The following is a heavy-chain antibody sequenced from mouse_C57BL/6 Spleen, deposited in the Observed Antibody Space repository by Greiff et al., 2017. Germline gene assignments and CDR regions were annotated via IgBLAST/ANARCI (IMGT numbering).Heavy chain of an antibody. CDR2: IDPSDSYP. J-gene: IGHJ1*03. V-gene: IGHV1-59*01. Sequence: QVQLQQPGAELVRPGTSVKLSCKASGYTFTSYWMHWVKQRPGQGLEWIGVIDPSDSYPNYNQKFKGKATLTVDTSSSTAYMQLSSLTSEYAAVYYCARPYYYGSSHWYFDVWGTGTTVTVSS. CDR1: GYTFTSYW. D-gene: IGHD1-1*01. CDR3: ARPYYYGSSHWYFDV.